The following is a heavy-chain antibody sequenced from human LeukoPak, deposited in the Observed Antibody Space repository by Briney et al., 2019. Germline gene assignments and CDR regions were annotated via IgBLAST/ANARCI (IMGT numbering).Heavy chain of an antibody. J-gene: IGHJ4*02. CDR2: ISSSSRTI. CDR1: GFTFSSYS. D-gene: IGHD4-17*01. CDR3: ARDRYGDYDFDY. Sequence: HSGGSLRLSCAASGFTFSSYSMNWVRQAPGKGLEWLSCISSSSRTIYYADSVKGRFTISRDNANNSLYLQMNSLRAEDTAVYYCARDRYGDYDFDYWGQGTLVTVSS. V-gene: IGHV3-48*01.